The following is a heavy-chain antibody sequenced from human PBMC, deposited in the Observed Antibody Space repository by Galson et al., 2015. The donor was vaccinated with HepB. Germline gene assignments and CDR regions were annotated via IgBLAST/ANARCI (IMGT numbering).Heavy chain of an antibody. V-gene: IGHV4-59*01. Sequence: ETLSLTCTVSGGSLSSSYWSWIRQPPGKGLEWIGYINDSGSTKYNPSLKSRVTISVDTSKNQFSLRLNSVTAADTAVYYCARVPPRVPTAPHFDYWGQGTLVTVSS. D-gene: IGHD2-2*01. CDR1: GGSLSSSY. CDR3: ARVPPRVPTAPHFDY. CDR2: INDSGST. J-gene: IGHJ4*02.